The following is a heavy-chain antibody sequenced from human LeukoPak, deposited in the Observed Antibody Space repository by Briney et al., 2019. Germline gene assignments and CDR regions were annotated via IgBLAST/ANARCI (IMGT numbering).Heavy chain of an antibody. V-gene: IGHV4-61*02. CDR3: ARGPIWGGPAEYFQH. J-gene: IGHJ1*01. Sequence: PSETLSLTCTVSGGSISSGSYYWSWIRQPAGKGLEWIGRIYTSGSTNYNPSLQSRVTISVDTSKNQFSLKLSSVTAADTAVYYCARGPIWGGPAEYFQHWGQGTLVTVSS. CDR1: GGSISSGSYY. CDR2: IYTSGST. D-gene: IGHD3-16*01.